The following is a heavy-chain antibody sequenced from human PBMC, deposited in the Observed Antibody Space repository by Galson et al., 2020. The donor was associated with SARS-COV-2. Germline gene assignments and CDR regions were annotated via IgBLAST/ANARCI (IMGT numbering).Heavy chain of an antibody. D-gene: IGHD3-9*01. J-gene: IGHJ4*02. Sequence: SETLSLTCTVSGGSISSSSYYWGWIRQPPGKGLEWIGSIYYSGSTYYNPSLKSRVTISVDTSKNQFSLKLSSVTAADTAVYYCARSRYFDWLPREYYFDYWGQGTLVTVSS. V-gene: IGHV4-39*01. CDR3: ARSRYFDWLPREYYFDY. CDR1: GGSISSSSYY. CDR2: IYYSGST.